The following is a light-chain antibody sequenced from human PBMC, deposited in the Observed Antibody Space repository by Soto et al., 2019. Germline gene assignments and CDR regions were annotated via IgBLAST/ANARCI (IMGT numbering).Light chain of an antibody. CDR3: SSYTSSDTLGV. J-gene: IGLJ3*02. Sequence: QSVLTQPRSVSGSPGQSVTISCTGASSDVGGYNYVSWYQQHPGKAPKLMIYDVSKRPSGVPDRFSGSKSGNTASLTISGLQTEDEADYYCSSYTSSDTLGVFGGGTKVTVL. CDR2: DVS. CDR1: SSDVGGYNY. V-gene: IGLV2-11*01.